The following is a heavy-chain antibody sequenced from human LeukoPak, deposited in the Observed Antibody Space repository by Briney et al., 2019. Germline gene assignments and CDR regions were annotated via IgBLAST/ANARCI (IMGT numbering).Heavy chain of an antibody. Sequence: ASVKVSFKASGYTFTSYYMHWVRQAPGQGLEWMGIINPSGGSTSYAQKFQGRDTMTRDTSTSTVYMELSSLRSEDTAVYYCSLTVAESSVDYWGQGTLVTVSS. V-gene: IGHV1-46*03. J-gene: IGHJ4*02. D-gene: IGHD6-19*01. CDR3: SLTVAESSVDY. CDR2: INPSGGST. CDR1: GYTFTSYY.